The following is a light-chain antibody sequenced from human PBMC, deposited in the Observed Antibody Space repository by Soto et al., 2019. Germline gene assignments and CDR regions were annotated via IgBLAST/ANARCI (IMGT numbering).Light chain of an antibody. V-gene: IGKV3-15*01. CDR2: AAS. J-gene: IGKJ1*01. CDR3: QQYHNWWT. Sequence: EIVMTQSPATLSVSPGERATLSCRASQSVRSNLAWYQQKPGQAPRLVIYAASTRATGIPDRFSGSVSGTEFTLTISSLQSEDFAVYYCQQYHNWWTFGQGTKVDIK. CDR1: QSVRSN.